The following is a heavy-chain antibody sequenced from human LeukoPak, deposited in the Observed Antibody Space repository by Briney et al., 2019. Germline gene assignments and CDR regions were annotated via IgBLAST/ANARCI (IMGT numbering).Heavy chain of an antibody. CDR2: INPNSGGT. J-gene: IGHJ4*02. V-gene: IGHV1-2*02. CDR3: ARSSRDGYNSAYYFDY. CDR1: GYTFTSYY. Sequence: ASVKVSCKASGYTFTSYYFHWVRQAPGQGLEWMGWINPNSGGTNYAQKFQGRVTMTRDTSISTAYMELSRLRSDDTAVYYCARSSRDGYNSAYYFDYWGQGTLVTISS. D-gene: IGHD5-24*01.